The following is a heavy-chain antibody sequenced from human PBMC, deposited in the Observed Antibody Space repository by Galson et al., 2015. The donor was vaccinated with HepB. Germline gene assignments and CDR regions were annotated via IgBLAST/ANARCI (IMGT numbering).Heavy chain of an antibody. CDR3: ARAGYETSGFYYVPVGY. Sequence: SLRLSCAASGFTFSTYWMHWVRQAPGKGLVWVSLINGDGTSTNYADSVRGRFSISRDNAKNTVCLQMHSLRAEDTGVYYCARAGYETSGFYYVPVGYWGQGAQVT. CDR2: INGDGTST. D-gene: IGHD3-10*02. J-gene: IGHJ4*02. V-gene: IGHV3-74*01. CDR1: GFTFSTYW.